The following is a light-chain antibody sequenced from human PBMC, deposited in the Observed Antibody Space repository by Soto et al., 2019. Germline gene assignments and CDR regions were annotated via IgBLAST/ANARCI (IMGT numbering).Light chain of an antibody. CDR1: QSISRW. CDR2: DAS. Sequence: DLQMTQSPSALSTSVGDRVPIPCGASQSISRWLAWYQQKPGNAPKLLIYDASSLERGVPSRFRGSGYGTEFTLTVSSLQPDDFATYYCQQYNSYSTFGQGTKVDIK. V-gene: IGKV1-5*01. J-gene: IGKJ1*01. CDR3: QQYNSYST.